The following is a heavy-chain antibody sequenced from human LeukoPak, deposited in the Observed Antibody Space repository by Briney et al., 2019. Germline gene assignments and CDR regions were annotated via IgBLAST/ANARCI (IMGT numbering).Heavy chain of an antibody. V-gene: IGHV4-59*08. CDR1: GGSISSYY. J-gene: IGHJ4*02. Sequence: SETLSLTCTVSGGSISSYYWNWIRQPPGKGLEWIGYIYYSGSTNYNPSLKSRVTISVDTSKNQFSLKLSSVTAADTAVYYCARQETVAGRDYFDYWGQGTLVTVSS. CDR3: ARQETVAGRDYFDY. CDR2: IYYSGST. D-gene: IGHD6-19*01.